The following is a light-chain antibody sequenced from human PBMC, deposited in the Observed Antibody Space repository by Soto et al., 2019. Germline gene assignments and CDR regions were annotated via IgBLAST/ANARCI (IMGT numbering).Light chain of an antibody. J-gene: IGKJ1*01. V-gene: IGKV1-39*01. Sequence: DIQMTQSPSSLSASVGDRVTITCRASQSISSYLNWYQQKPGKAPKLLIYAASSLQSGVPSRFRGRGSGTDFTLTIGILQPEDFATYYCQQVYSTPPTFGQGPRVDIK. CDR2: AAS. CDR3: QQVYSTPPT. CDR1: QSISSY.